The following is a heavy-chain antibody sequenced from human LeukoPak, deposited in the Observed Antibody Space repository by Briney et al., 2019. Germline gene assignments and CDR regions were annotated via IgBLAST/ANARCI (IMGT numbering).Heavy chain of an antibody. V-gene: IGHV3-53*01. Sequence: PGGSLRLSCAASGFTVSTNYMSWVRQAPGRGLEWVSVIYSGGTTNYADSAKGRFTISRDNAKNSLYLQINSLRAEDTAVYFCARGTDWSPLDFDYWGQGALVTVSS. CDR2: IYSGGTT. J-gene: IGHJ4*02. D-gene: IGHD3-9*01. CDR3: ARGTDWSPLDFDY. CDR1: GFTVSTNY.